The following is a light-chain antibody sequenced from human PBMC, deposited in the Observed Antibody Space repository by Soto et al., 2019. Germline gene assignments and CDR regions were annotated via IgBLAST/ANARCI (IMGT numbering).Light chain of an antibody. CDR3: QKYTNVPA. Sequence: DIQMTQSPSSLSAPVGDRATITCRASQGISNYLAWYQQIPGKVPRLLISAASTLQSGVPSRFSGSGSGTDFTLTISSLQPEDVATYYCQKYTNVPAFGGGTKVEIK. CDR2: AAS. V-gene: IGKV1-27*01. CDR1: QGISNY. J-gene: IGKJ4*01.